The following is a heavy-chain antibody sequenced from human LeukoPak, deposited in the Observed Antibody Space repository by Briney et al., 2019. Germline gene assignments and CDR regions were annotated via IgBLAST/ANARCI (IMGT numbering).Heavy chain of an antibody. CDR1: GFTFSSYS. CDR2: ISSSSSYI. Sequence: GGSLRLSCAASGFTFSSYSMNWVRQAPGKGLEWVSSISSSSSYIYYADSVKGRFTISRDNAKNSLYLQMNSLRAEDTAVYYCARVPHINSSGWDFDYWGQGTPVTVSS. CDR3: ARVPHINSSGWDFDY. V-gene: IGHV3-21*01. J-gene: IGHJ4*02. D-gene: IGHD6-19*01.